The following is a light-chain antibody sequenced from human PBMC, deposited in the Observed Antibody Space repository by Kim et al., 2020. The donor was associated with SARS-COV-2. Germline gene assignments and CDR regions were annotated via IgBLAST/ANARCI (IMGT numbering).Light chain of an antibody. V-gene: IGKV1-5*03. CDR1: QSISSW. Sequence: TSVGGRVTIACRARQSISSWLAWYQQKPGKAPKLLIYKASNLESGVPSRFSGSGSGTEFTLTISSLQPDDFATYYCQQYSSYPLTFGPGTKVDIK. CDR2: KAS. J-gene: IGKJ3*01. CDR3: QQYSSYPLT.